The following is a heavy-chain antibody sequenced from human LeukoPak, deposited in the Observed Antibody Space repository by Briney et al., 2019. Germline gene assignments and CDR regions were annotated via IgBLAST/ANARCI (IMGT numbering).Heavy chain of an antibody. D-gene: IGHD5-18*01. J-gene: IGHJ4*02. V-gene: IGHV3-30*03. CDR3: ARDVDTAMVTPIYYFDY. CDR2: ISYDGSNK. Sequence: GGSLRLSCAASGFTFSSYSMNWVRQAPGKGLEWVAVISYDGSNKYYADSVKGRFTISRDNSKNTLYLQMNSLRAEDTAVYYCARDVDTAMVTPIYYFDYWGQGTLVTVSS. CDR1: GFTFSSYS.